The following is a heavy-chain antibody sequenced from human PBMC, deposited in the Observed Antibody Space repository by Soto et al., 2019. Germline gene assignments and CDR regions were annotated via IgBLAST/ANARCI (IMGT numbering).Heavy chain of an antibody. Sequence: PSETLSLTCTVSGGSISSYYWSWIRQPPGKGLEWIGYIYYSGSTNYNPSLKSRVTISVDTSKNQFSLKLSSVTAADTAVYYCARTSYYYDSSGYRLYYFDYWGQGTLVTVSS. CDR1: GGSISSYY. D-gene: IGHD3-22*01. J-gene: IGHJ4*02. CDR3: ARTSYYYDSSGYRLYYFDY. V-gene: IGHV4-59*01. CDR2: IYYSGST.